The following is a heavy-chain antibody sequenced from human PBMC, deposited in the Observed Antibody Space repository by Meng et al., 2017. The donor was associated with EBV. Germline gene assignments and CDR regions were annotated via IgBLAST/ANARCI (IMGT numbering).Heavy chain of an antibody. CDR2: LIPMSGAP. D-gene: IGHD3-10*01. CDR3: ASESGRGFTPDF. CDR1: GGSFRSDA. J-gene: IGHJ4*02. Sequence: QVRVVQAGVEGNGPGFSVTFPCKPSGGSFRSDAVSWVRQGPGQGLEWLGGLIPMSGAPHYAQKFQERVTITADEYTRTHYMELSSLRSDDTAMYYCASESGRGFTPDFWGQGTLVTVSS. V-gene: IGHV1-69*01.